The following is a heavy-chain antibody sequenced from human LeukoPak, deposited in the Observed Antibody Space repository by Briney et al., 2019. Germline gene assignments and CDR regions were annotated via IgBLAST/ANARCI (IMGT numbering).Heavy chain of an antibody. Sequence: GGSLRLSCAASGFTFSTFAMIWVRQPPGKGLEWVSSIFPSGGEIHYADSVKGRFTISRDNAKNSLYLQMNSLRAEDTAVYYCARDGFVSMVRGVILNYYYYMDVWGKGTTVTISS. CDR2: IFPSGGEI. CDR1: GFTFSTFA. V-gene: IGHV3-21*01. J-gene: IGHJ6*03. D-gene: IGHD3-10*01. CDR3: ARDGFVSMVRGVILNYYYYMDV.